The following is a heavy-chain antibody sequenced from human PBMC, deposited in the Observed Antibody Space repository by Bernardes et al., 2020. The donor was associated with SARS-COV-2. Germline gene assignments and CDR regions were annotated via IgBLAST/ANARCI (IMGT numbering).Heavy chain of an antibody. D-gene: IGHD2-2*02. J-gene: IGHJ5*01. Sequence: GGSLRLSCAASGFTFDGYTMHWVRQAPRRGLEWVSLISWDGFTTYYADSVKGRFTISRDNSKNSLFLQMNSLRTEDTALYYCAKGGGDCSTSNCHIDSWGQGTLVTVSS. V-gene: IGHV3-43*01. CDR3: AKGGGDCSTSNCHIDS. CDR1: GFTFDGYT. CDR2: ISWDGFTT.